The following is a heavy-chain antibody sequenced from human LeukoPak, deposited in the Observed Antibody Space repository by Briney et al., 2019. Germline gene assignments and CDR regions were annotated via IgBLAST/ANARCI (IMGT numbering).Heavy chain of an antibody. CDR1: GGSISSSSYY. CDR3: ARGGGYCSGGSCPPGY. D-gene: IGHD2-15*01. Sequence: SETLSLTCTVSGGSISSSSYYWGWIRQPPGKGLEWIGEIYHSGSTNYNPSLKSRVTISVDKSKNQFSLKLSSVTAADTAVYYCARGGGYCSGGSCPPGYWGQGTLVTVSS. V-gene: IGHV4-39*07. CDR2: IYHSGST. J-gene: IGHJ4*02.